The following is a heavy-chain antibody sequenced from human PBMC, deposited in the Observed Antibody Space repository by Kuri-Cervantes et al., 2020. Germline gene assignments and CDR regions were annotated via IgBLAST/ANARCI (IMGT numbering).Heavy chain of an antibody. CDR1: GFTFSSYG. V-gene: IGHV3-30*03. Sequence: GESLKISCAASGFTFSSYGMHWVRQAPGKGLEWVAVISYDGSNKYYADSVKGRFTISRDNAKNSLYLQMNSLGDEDTAVYYCVRDLGESGYWGQGTLVTVSS. D-gene: IGHD7-27*01. CDR2: ISYDGSNK. CDR3: VRDLGESGY. J-gene: IGHJ4*02.